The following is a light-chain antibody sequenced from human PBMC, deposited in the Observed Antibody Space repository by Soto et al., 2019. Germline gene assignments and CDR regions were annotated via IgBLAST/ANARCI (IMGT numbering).Light chain of an antibody. V-gene: IGLV1-51*01. Sequence: QSVVTQPPSVSAAPGQKVTISCSGSNSNIGNNYVSWYQHLPGTAPKLPIYDNNKRPSGILDRFTGSKSGTSATLAITGLQTGDEADYYCGTWDSSLSAWVFGGGTKLTVL. J-gene: IGLJ3*02. CDR3: GTWDSSLSAWV. CDR1: NSNIGNNY. CDR2: DNN.